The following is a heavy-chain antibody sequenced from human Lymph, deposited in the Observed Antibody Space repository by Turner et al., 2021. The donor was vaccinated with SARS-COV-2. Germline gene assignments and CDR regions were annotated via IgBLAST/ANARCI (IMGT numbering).Heavy chain of an antibody. V-gene: IGHV4-39*01. J-gene: IGHJ4*02. CDR3: ARAPFIIVLMMYASGYFDN. CDR1: GCSIRSSSYY. CDR2: IYYSGST. Sequence: QLQLQESGPGLVKPSETLSLTCPVSGCSIRSSSYYWGWIRQPPGKGLEWIGSIYYSGSTYYNPSLKSRVTISVDTSKNQFSLKLSSVTAADTAVYYCARAPFIIVLMMYASGYFDNWGQGTLVTVSS. D-gene: IGHD2-8*01.